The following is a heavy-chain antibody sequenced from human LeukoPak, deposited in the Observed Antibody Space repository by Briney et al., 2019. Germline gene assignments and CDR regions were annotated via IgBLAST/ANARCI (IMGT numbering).Heavy chain of an antibody. CDR1: GFTFSSYW. J-gene: IGHJ4*02. Sequence: GGSLRLSCAASGFTFSSYWMHWVRQAPGKGLVWVSRINSDGSSTSYADSVKGRFTISRGNAKNTLYLQMNSLRAEDTAVYYCAREDSGYYDSSGSFDYWGQGTLVTVSS. D-gene: IGHD3-22*01. V-gene: IGHV3-74*01. CDR2: INSDGSST. CDR3: AREDSGYYDSSGSFDY.